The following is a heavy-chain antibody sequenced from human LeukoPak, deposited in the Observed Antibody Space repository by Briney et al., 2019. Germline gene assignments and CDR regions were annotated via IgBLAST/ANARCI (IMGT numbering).Heavy chain of an antibody. CDR1: GFPFRSYS. Sequence: GGSLRLSCGASGFPFRSYSVNWVRRAPGKGLEWVSSFSCSSSYIYYEDPVKRRFTTSRDNAKNSLYLQMNSLRAADTAVYYCARDGRLERRNYYYGMDVWGQGTTVTVSS. CDR3: ARDGRLERRNYYYGMDV. V-gene: IGHV3-21*01. D-gene: IGHD1-1*01. CDR2: FSCSSSYI. J-gene: IGHJ6*02.